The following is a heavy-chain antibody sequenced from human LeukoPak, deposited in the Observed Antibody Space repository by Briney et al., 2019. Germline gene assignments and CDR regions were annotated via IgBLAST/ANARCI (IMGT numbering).Heavy chain of an antibody. D-gene: IGHD2-2*02. CDR3: ARDGKGYCSSTSCYTRDYFDY. CDR1: GGSISSGGYY. CDR2: IYHSGST. J-gene: IGHJ4*02. Sequence: SETLSLTCTVSGGSISSGGYYWSWFRQPPGKGLEWIGYIYHSGSTYYNPSLKSRVTISVDRSKNQFSLKLSSVTAADTAVYYCARDGKGYCSSTSCYTRDYFDYWGQGTLVTVSS. V-gene: IGHV4-30-2*01.